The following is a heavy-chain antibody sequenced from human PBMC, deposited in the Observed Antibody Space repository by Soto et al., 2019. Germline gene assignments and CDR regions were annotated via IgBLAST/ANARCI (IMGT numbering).Heavy chain of an antibody. CDR3: ARRHSGGFFRFFDS. CDR2: TGSGTGPG. V-gene: IGHV1-69*06. J-gene: IGHJ4*02. D-gene: IGHD2-15*01. CDR1: GGSLSTDP. Sequence: VASVKVSCKASGGSLSTDPISWVLQAPGQGLEWMGGTGSGTGPGNHAQKFQGRLTVTADKSTSTVYMELTNLSSEDTAVYYCARRHSGGFFRFFDSWGQGTLVTVSS.